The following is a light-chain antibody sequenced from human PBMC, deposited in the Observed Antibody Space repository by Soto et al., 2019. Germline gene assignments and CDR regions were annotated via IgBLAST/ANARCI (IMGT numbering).Light chain of an antibody. J-gene: IGLJ2*01. Sequence: QSALTQHPSASGSPGQSVTISCTGTSSDVGGYNYVSWYQQNPGKVPKLMIYEVNKRPSGVPDRFSGSKSGNTASLTVSGPQTEDEADYYCSSYAGDNSLLFGGGTKLTVL. V-gene: IGLV2-8*01. CDR2: EVN. CDR3: SSYAGDNSLL. CDR1: SSDVGGYNY.